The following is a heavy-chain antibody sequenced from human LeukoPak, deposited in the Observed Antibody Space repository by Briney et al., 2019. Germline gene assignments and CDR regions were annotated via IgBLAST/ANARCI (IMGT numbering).Heavy chain of an antibody. CDR2: ISWNSGSI. CDR1: GFTFNDFA. V-gene: IGHV3-9*01. CDR3: VKDGAMFGVPITRGGMDV. Sequence: PGRSLRLSCAASGFTFNDFAMHWVRQTPGKGLEWVSGISWNSGSIGYADSVKGRFTISRDNGKNALYLEMNSLRAEDTALYYCVKDGAMFGVPITRGGMDVWGQGTTVTVSS. J-gene: IGHJ6*02. D-gene: IGHD3-3*01.